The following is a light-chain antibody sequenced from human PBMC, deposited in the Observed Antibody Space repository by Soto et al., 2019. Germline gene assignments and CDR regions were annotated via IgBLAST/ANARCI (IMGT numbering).Light chain of an antibody. CDR2: KAS. J-gene: IGKJ1*01. CDR3: QPSYSTTWT. V-gene: IGKV1-5*03. CDR1: QSISFW. Sequence: DIQMTQSPSTLSASVGDRVTITCRANQSISFWLAWYQQKPGKAPKVLIYKASTLESGVTSKFSGSGSETDFTLTISSLQPEDFATYSCQPSYSTTWTVGPGTQVDIK.